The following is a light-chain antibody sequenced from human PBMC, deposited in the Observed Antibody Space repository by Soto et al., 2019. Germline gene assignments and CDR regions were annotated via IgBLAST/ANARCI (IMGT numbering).Light chain of an antibody. CDR2: AVT. J-gene: IGLJ3*02. V-gene: IGLV2-11*01. Sequence: QSVLTQPRSVSGSPGQSVTIPCAGTSSDVGAYNYVSWYQQHSGKAPKLMLYAVTKRPSGVSDRFSGSKSGNTASLTISGLQADDEADYYCCSYAGRFSWVFGGGTKVTVL. CDR1: SSDVGAYNY. CDR3: CSYAGRFSWV.